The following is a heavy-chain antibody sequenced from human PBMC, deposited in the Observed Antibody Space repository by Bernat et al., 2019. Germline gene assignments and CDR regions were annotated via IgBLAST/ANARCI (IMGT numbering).Heavy chain of an antibody. D-gene: IGHD3-10*01. J-gene: IGHJ6*03. Sequence: EEQLLESGGGLVQPGGSLRLSCAASGFTFGNYAMTWVRQAPGKGLEWVSGIGGRGGSTYYTDSVKGRFTISGGNSKNTLYLQLISLRAEDTAVYYCAKGLGGNGDFYYYMDVWGKGTTVTDAS. CDR1: GFTFGNYA. V-gene: IGHV3-23*01. CDR3: AKGLGGNGDFYYYMDV. CDR2: IGGRGGST.